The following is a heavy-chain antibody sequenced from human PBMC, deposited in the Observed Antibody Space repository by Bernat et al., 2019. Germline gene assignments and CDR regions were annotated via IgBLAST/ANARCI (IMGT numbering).Heavy chain of an antibody. CDR3: ARDHFYSNYDWFDP. CDR1: GGSVSSGSYY. Sequence: QVQLQQWGAGLVKPSETLSLTCTVSGGSVSSGSYYWSWIRQPPGKGLEWIGYIYYSGSTNYNPSLKSRVTISVDTSKNQFSLKLSSVTAADTAVYYCARDHFYSNYDWFDPWGQGTLVTVSS. J-gene: IGHJ5*02. V-gene: IGHV4-61*01. D-gene: IGHD4-11*01. CDR2: IYYSGST.